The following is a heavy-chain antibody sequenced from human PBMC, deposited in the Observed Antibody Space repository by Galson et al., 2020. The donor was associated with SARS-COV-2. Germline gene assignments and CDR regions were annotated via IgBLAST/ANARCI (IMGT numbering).Heavy chain of an antibody. CDR3: ARSSTITMVRGVIMSDYYYGMDV. V-gene: IGHV5-51*01. D-gene: IGHD3-10*01. CDR1: GYSFTSYW. CDR2: IYHGDSDT. Sequence: GESLKISCKGSGYSFTSYWIGWVRQMPGKGLEWMGIIYHGDSDTRYSPSFQGQVTISADKSISTAYLQWSSLKASDTAMYYCARSSTITMVRGVIMSDYYYGMDVWGQGTTVTVSS. J-gene: IGHJ6*02.